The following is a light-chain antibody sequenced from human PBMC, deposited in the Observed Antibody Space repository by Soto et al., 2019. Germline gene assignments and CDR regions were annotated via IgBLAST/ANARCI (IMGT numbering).Light chain of an antibody. V-gene: IGKV3-20*01. CDR3: QHYGISPPWT. J-gene: IGKJ1*01. CDR1: QIISVTY. Sequence: EILLTQSPGTLSLSPGERSTLSCRAIQIISVTYLAWYQQKPGRASRILIYGASNRATGIPDRFSGSGSGTDFTLTISRLEPEDFAVYYCQHYGISPPWTFGQGTKVDIK. CDR2: GAS.